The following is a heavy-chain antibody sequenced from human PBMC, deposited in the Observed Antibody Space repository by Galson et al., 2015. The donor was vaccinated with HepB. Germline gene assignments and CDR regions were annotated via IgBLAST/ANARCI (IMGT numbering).Heavy chain of an antibody. J-gene: IGHJ4*02. Sequence: LILSCAASGCTFSSYAMHWCRQAPGKGLEWVAVISYDGSNKYYADSVKGRFTISRDNSKNTLYLQMNSLRAEDTAVYYCARDRSATVVTRGPFDYWGQGTLVTVSS. V-gene: IGHV3-30*04. CDR1: GCTFSSYA. CDR2: ISYDGSNK. D-gene: IGHD4-23*01. CDR3: ARDRSATVVTRGPFDY.